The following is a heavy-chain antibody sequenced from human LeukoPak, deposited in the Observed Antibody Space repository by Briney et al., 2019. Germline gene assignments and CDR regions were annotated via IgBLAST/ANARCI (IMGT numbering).Heavy chain of an antibody. V-gene: IGHV3-23*01. CDR1: GFTFSSYP. Sequence: GESLRLSCAASGFTFSSYPMTWVRQAPGKGLEWVSSISGDGRSTYYADSVTGRFTISRDNSKNTLYLQMNSLRAEDTAVYYCAKGIYSSGWSYFDYWGHGTLVTVSS. CDR3: AKGIYSSGWSYFDY. CDR2: ISGDGRST. D-gene: IGHD6-19*01. J-gene: IGHJ4*01.